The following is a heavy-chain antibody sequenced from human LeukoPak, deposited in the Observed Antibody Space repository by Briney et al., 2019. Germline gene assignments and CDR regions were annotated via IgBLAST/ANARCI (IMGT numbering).Heavy chain of an antibody. J-gene: IGHJ6*02. CDR3: ARGRSNYYGMDV. V-gene: IGHV4-59*01. Sequence: SETLSLTCTVSGGSISDYHWSWIRQPPGKGLEYIGYIYNSGRTFYNPSLKSRVTISADTSKKQFSLKLTSVTAADTAVYYCARGRSNYYGMDVWGQGTTVTVSS. D-gene: IGHD1-26*01. CDR2: IYNSGRT. CDR1: GGSISDYH.